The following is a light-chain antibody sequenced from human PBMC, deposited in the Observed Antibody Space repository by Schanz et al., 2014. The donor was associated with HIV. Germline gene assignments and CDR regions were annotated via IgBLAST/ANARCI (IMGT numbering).Light chain of an antibody. V-gene: IGLV2-11*01. J-gene: IGLJ3*02. CDR3: CSCAGACARV. CDR2: DVT. CDR1: SSDVGGYDL. Sequence: QSALTQPRSVSGSPGQSVTISCSGTSSDVGGYDLVSWYQHHPGKAPKLLILDVTKRASGVPARFSGSKSGSTASLTISGLQAEDEADYYCCSCAGACARVFGGGTKRTVL.